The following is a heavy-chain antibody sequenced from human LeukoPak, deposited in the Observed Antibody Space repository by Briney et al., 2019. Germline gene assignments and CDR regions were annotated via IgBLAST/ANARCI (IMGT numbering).Heavy chain of an antibody. V-gene: IGHV3-30*02. CDR1: GFTFSTYG. J-gene: IGHJ4*02. D-gene: IGHD3-9*01. CDR3: AKGYYFDILSGYSSLDS. CDR2: IRYDGNNK. Sequence: PGGSLRLSCAASGFTFSTYGIHWVRQAPGKGLEWVAFIRYDGNNKYYTDSVKGRFTISRDDSKNTLYLQMNSLRAEDTAAYYCAKGYYFDILSGYSSLDSWGQGTLVTVSS.